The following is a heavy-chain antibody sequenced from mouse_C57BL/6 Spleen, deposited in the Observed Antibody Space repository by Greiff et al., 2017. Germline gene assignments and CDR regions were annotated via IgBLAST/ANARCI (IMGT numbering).Heavy chain of an antibody. Sequence: EVNVVESGGGLVKPGGSLKLSCAASGFTFSDYGMHWVRQAPEKGLEWVAYISSGSSTIYYADTVKGRFTISRDNAKNTLFLQMTSLRSEDTAMYYCARSYGSGVFFDYWGQGTTLTVSS. D-gene: IGHD1-1*01. CDR2: ISSGSSTI. CDR3: ARSYGSGVFFDY. CDR1: GFTFSDYG. J-gene: IGHJ2*01. V-gene: IGHV5-17*01.